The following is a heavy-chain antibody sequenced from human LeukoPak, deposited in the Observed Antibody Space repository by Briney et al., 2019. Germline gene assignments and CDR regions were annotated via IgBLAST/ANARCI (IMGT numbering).Heavy chain of an antibody. D-gene: IGHD3-9*01. CDR3: ARGFSYDILTGTNWFDP. Sequence: PSETLSLTCAVYGGSFSGYYWSWIRQPPGKGLEWIGEINHSGSTNYNPSLKSRVTISVDTSKNQFSLKLSSVTAADTAVYYCARGFSYDILTGTNWFDPWGQGTLVTVSS. CDR2: INHSGST. CDR1: GGSFSGYY. V-gene: IGHV4-34*01. J-gene: IGHJ5*02.